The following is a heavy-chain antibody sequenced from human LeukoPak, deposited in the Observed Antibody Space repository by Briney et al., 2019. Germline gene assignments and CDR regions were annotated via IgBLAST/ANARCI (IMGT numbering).Heavy chain of an antibody. CDR2: ISGSGGST. Sequence: GGSLRLSFAASGFTFSSYAMSWVRQAPGKGLEWVSAISGSGGSTYYADSVKGRFTISRDNSKNTLYLQMNSLRAEDTAVYYCAKDPRIAVAGSPDYWGQGTLVTVSS. CDR3: AKDPRIAVAGSPDY. V-gene: IGHV3-23*01. CDR1: GFTFSSYA. D-gene: IGHD6-19*01. J-gene: IGHJ4*02.